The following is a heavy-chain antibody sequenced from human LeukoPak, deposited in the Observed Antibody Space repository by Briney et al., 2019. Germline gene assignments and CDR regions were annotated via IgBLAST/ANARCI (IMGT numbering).Heavy chain of an antibody. D-gene: IGHD6-13*01. V-gene: IGHV3-7*01. CDR1: GFTFSSYW. CDR3: AKGRAAAVPDY. J-gene: IGHJ4*02. CDR2: IKQDGSEK. Sequence: SGGSLRLSCAASGFTFSSYWMSWVRQAPGKGLEWVANIKQDGSEKYYADSVKGRFTISRDNSKNTLYLQMNSLRAEDTAVYYCAKGRAAAVPDYWGQGTLVTVSS.